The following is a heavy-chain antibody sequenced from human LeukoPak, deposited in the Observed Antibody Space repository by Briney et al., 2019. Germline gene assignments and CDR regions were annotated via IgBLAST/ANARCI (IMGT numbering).Heavy chain of an antibody. Sequence: GGSLRLSCAASGFTFSTYWMGWVRQAPGKGLEWVDDIKEDGSDTYSVDSVKDRFTISRDNAKNSLYLQMNSLRAEDTAVYYCARDTYRFFDLWGRGTLVAVSS. CDR3: ARDTYRFFDL. CDR1: GFTFSTYW. V-gene: IGHV3-7*01. CDR2: IKEDGSDT. J-gene: IGHJ2*01.